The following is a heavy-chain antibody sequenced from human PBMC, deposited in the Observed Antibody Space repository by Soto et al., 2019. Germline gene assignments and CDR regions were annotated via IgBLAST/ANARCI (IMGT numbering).Heavy chain of an antibody. J-gene: IGHJ4*02. CDR3: AREGGESSDGLYYFDS. V-gene: IGHV4-30-4*01. D-gene: IGHD3-16*01. CDR1: GGSTSSDNY. CDR2: IYYSGNT. Sequence: SETLSLTCTVSGGSTSSDNYWSWIRQPPGKGLEWIGHIYYSGNTDYNPSLKSRLAISIDTSKNQFSLKLSSVTAADTAVYFCAREGGESSDGLYYFDSWGQGSLVTVSS.